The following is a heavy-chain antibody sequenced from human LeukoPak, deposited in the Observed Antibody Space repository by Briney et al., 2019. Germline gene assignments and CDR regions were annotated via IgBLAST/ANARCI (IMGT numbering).Heavy chain of an antibody. V-gene: IGHV4-38-2*02. CDR1: GYSLTNVYY. CDR3: AREPVPKAGKDY. D-gene: IGHD4-17*01. Sequence: SETLSLTCTLSGYSLTNVYYWGWIRPPPGQGLGWSGTIYHTGGTYYNPSLESRVTISVDTSKNQFSLKLSSVTAADTGVYYCAREPVPKAGKDYWGQGTLVTVSS. J-gene: IGHJ4*02. CDR2: IYHTGGT.